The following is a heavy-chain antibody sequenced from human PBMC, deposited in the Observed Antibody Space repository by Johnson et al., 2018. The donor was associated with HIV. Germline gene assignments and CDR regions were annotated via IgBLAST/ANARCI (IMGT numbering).Heavy chain of an antibody. J-gene: IGHJ3*01. CDR3: ARYCGGGCYPHYDALDL. Sequence: QVQLVESGGGVVQPGRSLRLSCAASGFTFSSYGMHWVRQAPGKGLEWVAVISSDGISGYYSAPVTGRFTLSRDNSNNTLYLQMNSLKAEDTAVYYCARYCGGGCYPHYDALDLWGQGTMVTFSS. D-gene: IGHD2-21*01. CDR2: ISSDGISG. CDR1: GFTFSSYG. V-gene: IGHV3-30*03.